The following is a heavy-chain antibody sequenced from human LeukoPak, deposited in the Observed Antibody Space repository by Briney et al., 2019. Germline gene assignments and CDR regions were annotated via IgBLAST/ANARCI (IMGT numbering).Heavy chain of an antibody. CDR1: GYTFTDYY. CDR2: IKPHNGGT. Sequence: GASVKVSCKASGYTFTDYYMHWVRQAPGQGLEWMGWIKPHNGGTNYAQKFQDRVTMTRDTSLSTAYMELSRLRSEDTAVYYCARGGSGSYYYFDYWGQGTLVTVSS. CDR3: ARGGSGSYYYFDY. V-gene: IGHV1-2*02. D-gene: IGHD3-10*01. J-gene: IGHJ4*02.